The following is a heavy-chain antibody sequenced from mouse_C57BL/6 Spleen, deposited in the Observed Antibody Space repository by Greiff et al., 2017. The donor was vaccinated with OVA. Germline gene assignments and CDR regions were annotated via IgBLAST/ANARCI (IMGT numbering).Heavy chain of an antibody. V-gene: IGHV1-53*01. Sequence: QVQLKQPGTELVKPGASVKLSCKASGYTFTSYWMPWVKQRPGQGLEWIGNINPSNGGTNYNEKFKSKATLTVDKSSSTAYMQLSSLTSEDSAGCYCAGGGITTVVGGFAYWGQGTLVTVSA. CDR3: AGGGITTVVGGFAY. CDR2: INPSNGGT. J-gene: IGHJ3*01. CDR1: GYTFTSYW. D-gene: IGHD1-1*01.